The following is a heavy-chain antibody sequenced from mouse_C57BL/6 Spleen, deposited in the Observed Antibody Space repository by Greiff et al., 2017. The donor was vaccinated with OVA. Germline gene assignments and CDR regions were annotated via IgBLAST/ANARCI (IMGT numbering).Heavy chain of an antibody. Sequence: DVKLQESGPELVKPGASVKMSCKASGYTFTDYNMHWVKQSHGKSLEWIGYINPNNGGTSYNQKFKGKATLTVNKSSSTAYMELRSLTSEDSAVYYCAPYDYDAMDYWGQGTSVTVSS. V-gene: IGHV1-22*01. CDR1: GYTFTDYN. J-gene: IGHJ4*01. CDR3: APYDYDAMDY. D-gene: IGHD6-5*01. CDR2: INPNNGGT.